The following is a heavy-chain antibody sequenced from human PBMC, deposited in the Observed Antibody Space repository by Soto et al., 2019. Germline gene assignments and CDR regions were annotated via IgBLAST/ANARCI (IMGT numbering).Heavy chain of an antibody. CDR2: ISANSGNT. J-gene: IGHJ4*02. V-gene: IGHV1-18*01. D-gene: IGHD2-15*01. Sequence: QVQLVQSGAEVKKPGASVKVYCQASGYTFTTYGISWVRQAPGQGLEWMGWISANSGNTEYAQKLQGRVTMTTDTSAITAYMELRSLKSDDTAVYYCARAYCSGGSCYLDYWGQGTLVTVSS. CDR3: ARAYCSGGSCYLDY. CDR1: GYTFTTYG.